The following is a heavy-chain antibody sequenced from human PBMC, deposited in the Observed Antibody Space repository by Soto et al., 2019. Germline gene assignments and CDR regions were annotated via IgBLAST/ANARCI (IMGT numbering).Heavy chain of an antibody. CDR2: INAANGNT. CDR3: ARGLRYYDFLTGNYGWYDP. D-gene: IGHD3-9*01. CDR1: GYTFTTYT. J-gene: IGHJ5*02. V-gene: IGHV1-3*01. Sequence: ASVKVSCKTSGYTFTTYTIHWVRQAPGQRLEKKGWINAANGNTKYSQKFQGRVTITRDTSASTAYMELSSLRSEDTALYYCARGLRYYDFLTGNYGWYDPWGQGTLVTVSS.